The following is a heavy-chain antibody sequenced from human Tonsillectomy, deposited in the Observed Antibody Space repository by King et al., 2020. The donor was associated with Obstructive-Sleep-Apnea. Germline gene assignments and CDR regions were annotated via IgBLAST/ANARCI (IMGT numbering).Heavy chain of an antibody. CDR2: IYHSGST. D-gene: IGHD3-22*01. CDR1: GGSISSSNW. J-gene: IGHJ4*02. V-gene: IGHV4-4*02. CDR3: ARITYYYDSSGVSFDY. Sequence: QLQESGPGLVKPSGTLSLTCAVSGGSISSSNWWSWVRQPPGKGLEWIGEIYHSGSTNYNPSLKRRVTISVDKSKNQFSLKLSSVTAADTAVYYCARITYYYDSSGVSFDYWGQGTLVTVSS.